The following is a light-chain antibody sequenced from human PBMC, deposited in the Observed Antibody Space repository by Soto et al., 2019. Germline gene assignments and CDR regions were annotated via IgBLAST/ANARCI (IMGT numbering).Light chain of an antibody. CDR1: QSVSIN. CDR3: QQYNNWPPGT. V-gene: IGKV3-15*01. J-gene: IGKJ1*01. Sequence: EIVMTQSPATLSVSRGEGATLSCTAIQSVSINLAWYQQKPGQAPRLLIFGASTRASGIPARFSGSGSGTQFTLTISSLQSEDFAVYYCQQYNNWPPGTFGQGTKV. CDR2: GAS.